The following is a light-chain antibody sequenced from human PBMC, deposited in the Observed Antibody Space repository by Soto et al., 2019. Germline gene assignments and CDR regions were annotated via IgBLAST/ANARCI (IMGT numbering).Light chain of an antibody. V-gene: IGKV3-15*01. J-gene: IGKJ4*01. CDR1: HIVSSN. CDR3: QQYNNWPLT. CDR2: GAS. Sequence: EIVMQHSPATLSVSPGERATLSCRARHIVSSNLAWYQQKPGQAPRLLIYGASTRATGIPARFSGSGSGTEFTLTISSLQSEDFAVYYCQQYNNWPLTFGGGTKVEIK.